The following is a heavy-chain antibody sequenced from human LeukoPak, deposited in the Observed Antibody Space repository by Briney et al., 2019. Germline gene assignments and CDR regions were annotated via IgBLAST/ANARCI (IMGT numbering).Heavy chain of an antibody. Sequence: SETLSLTCTVSGGSLSTSSYYWGWIRQPPGKGLEWIGSIYHSGSTYYNPSLKSRVTISVDTSKNQFSLKLSSVTAADTAVYYCASQFPYREYFQHWGQGTLVTVSS. J-gene: IGHJ1*01. CDR2: IYHSGST. D-gene: IGHD2-2*01. CDR1: GGSLSTSSYY. CDR3: ASQFPYREYFQH. V-gene: IGHV4-39*07.